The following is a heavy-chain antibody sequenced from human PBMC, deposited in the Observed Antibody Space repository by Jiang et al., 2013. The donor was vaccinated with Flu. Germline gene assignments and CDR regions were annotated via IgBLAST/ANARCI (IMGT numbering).Heavy chain of an antibody. V-gene: IGHV1-18*04. CDR2: ISAYNGNT. Sequence: GAEVKKPGASVKVSRKASGYTFSSYYMHWVRQAPGQGLEWMGWISAYNGNTNYAQKLQGRVTMTTDTSTSTAYMELRSLRSDDTAVYYCARDPGSWYLVNSGRYFDYWGQGTLVTVSS. CDR1: GYTFSSYY. J-gene: IGHJ4*02. D-gene: IGHD6-13*01. CDR3: ARDPGSWYLVNSGRYFDY.